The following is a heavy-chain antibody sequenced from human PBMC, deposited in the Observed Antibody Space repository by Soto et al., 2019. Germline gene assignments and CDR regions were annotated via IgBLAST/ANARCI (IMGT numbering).Heavy chain of an antibody. CDR2: IWYDGSNK. CDR1: GFTFSSYG. CDR3: ARDYLIAPDAFDI. Sequence: GGSLRLSCAASGFTFSSYGMHWVRQAPGKGLEWVAVIWYDGSNKYYADSVKGRFTISRDNSKNTLYLQMNSLRAEDTAVYYCARDYLIAPDAFDIWGQGTMVNVSS. D-gene: IGHD2-21*01. V-gene: IGHV3-33*01. J-gene: IGHJ3*02.